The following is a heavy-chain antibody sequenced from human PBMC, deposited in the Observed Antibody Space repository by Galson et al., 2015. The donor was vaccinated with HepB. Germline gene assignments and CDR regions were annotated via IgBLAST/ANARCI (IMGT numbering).Heavy chain of an antibody. CDR1: GFSLSTSGMC. D-gene: IGHD3-22*01. CDR2: IDWDDDK. J-gene: IGHJ3*02. CDR3: ARMRDYYDSRGVFGAFDI. V-gene: IGHV2-70*11. Sequence: PALVKPTQTLTLTCTFSGFSLSTSGMCVSWICQPPGKALEWLARIDWDDDKYYSTSLKTRLTISKDTSKNQVVLTMTNMDPVDTATYYCARMRDYYDSRGVFGAFDIWGQGTMVTVSS.